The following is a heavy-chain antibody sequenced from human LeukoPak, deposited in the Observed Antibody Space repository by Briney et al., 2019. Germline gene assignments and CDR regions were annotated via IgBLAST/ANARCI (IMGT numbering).Heavy chain of an antibody. CDR1: GGSFSGSY. D-gene: IGHD1-1*01. CDR3: ARVSARTVYYFDY. J-gene: IGHJ4*02. Sequence: SETLSLTCAVYGGSFSGSYWSWIRQPPGKGLEWIGEINHSGSTNYNPSLKSRVTISVDTSKYQFSLKLSSVTAADTAVYYCARVSARTVYYFDYWGQGTLVTVSS. V-gene: IGHV4-34*01. CDR2: INHSGST.